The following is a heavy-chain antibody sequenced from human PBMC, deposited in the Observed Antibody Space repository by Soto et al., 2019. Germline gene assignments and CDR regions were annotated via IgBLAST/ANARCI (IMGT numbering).Heavy chain of an antibody. D-gene: IGHD6-13*01. J-gene: IGHJ4*02. CDR2: TYYRSKWYT. CDR1: GDSVSSNSAA. V-gene: IGHV6-1*01. CDR3: AREQQQLVRGAFDY. Sequence: PSQTLSLTCAISGDSVSSNSAAWNWIRQSPSRGLEWLGRTYYRSKWYTEYAVSVKSRITINADTSNNQFSLQLNSVNPEDTAMYYCAREQQQLVRGAFDYWGQGSLVTVS.